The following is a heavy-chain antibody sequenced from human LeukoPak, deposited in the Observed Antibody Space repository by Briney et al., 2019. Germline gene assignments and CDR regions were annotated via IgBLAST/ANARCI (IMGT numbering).Heavy chain of an antibody. D-gene: IGHD1-26*01. CDR3: ATDKPPVGAIDY. J-gene: IGHJ4*02. Sequence: AGGSLRLSCAASGFGFSDRSMNWVRQAPGKGLEWVSYTSGGSDSIYYADSVKGRFTISRDNARNSLYLQMNSLRGEDTAVYFCATDKPPVGAIDYWGQGTLVTVSS. CDR2: TSGGSDSI. V-gene: IGHV3-48*01. CDR1: GFGFSDRS.